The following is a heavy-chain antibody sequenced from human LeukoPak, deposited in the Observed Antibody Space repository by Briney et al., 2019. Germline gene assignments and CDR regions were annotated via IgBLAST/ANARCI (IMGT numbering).Heavy chain of an antibody. Sequence: ASVKVSCKASGYTFTGYYMHWVRQAPGQGLEWMGWINPNSGGTNYAQKFQGRVTVTRDTSISTAYMELSRLRSDDTAVYYCASSERLGYSWFDPWGQGTLVTVSS. CDR3: ASSERLGYSWFDP. V-gene: IGHV1-2*02. CDR1: GYTFTGYY. CDR2: INPNSGGT. D-gene: IGHD1-1*01. J-gene: IGHJ5*02.